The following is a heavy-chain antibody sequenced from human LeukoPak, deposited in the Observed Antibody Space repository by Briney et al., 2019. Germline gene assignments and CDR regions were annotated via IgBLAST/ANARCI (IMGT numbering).Heavy chain of an antibody. CDR2: IYHSGST. Sequence: SETLSLTCAVYGGSFSGYYWGWIRQPPGKGLEWIGSIYHSGSTYYNPSLKSRVTISVDTSKDQFSLKLSSVTAADTAVYYCVTLRNYGSGALDPYYYYMDVWGKGTTVTVSS. CDR3: VTLRNYGSGALDPYYYYMDV. V-gene: IGHV4-38-2*01. CDR1: GGSFSGYY. J-gene: IGHJ6*03. D-gene: IGHD3-10*01.